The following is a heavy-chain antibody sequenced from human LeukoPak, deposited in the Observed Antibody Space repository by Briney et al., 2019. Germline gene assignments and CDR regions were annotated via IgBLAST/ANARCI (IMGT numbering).Heavy chain of an antibody. D-gene: IGHD3-22*01. J-gene: IGHJ3*02. Sequence: ASVKASCKVSGYTLTELSMHWVRQAPGKGLEWMGGFDPEDGETIYAQKFQGRVTMTEDTSADTAYMELSSLRSEDTAVYYCAITRRGYYDSGGYYPRLNAFDIWGQGTMVTVSS. V-gene: IGHV1-24*01. CDR2: FDPEDGET. CDR3: AITRRGYYDSGGYYPRLNAFDI. CDR1: GYTLTELS.